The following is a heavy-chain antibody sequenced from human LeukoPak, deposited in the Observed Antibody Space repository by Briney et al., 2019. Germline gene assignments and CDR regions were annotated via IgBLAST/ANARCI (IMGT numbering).Heavy chain of an antibody. J-gene: IGHJ4*02. CDR2: IYSGGSI. Sequence: SGGSLRLSCAASGLTVSSYMSWVRQAPGKGLEWVSVIYSGGSIYYADSVKGRFTISRDNSKNTLYLQMNSLRAEDTAVYYCAKDRRSNGDWGQGTLVTVSS. D-gene: IGHD4-17*01. CDR1: GLTVSSY. CDR3: AKDRRSNGD. V-gene: IGHV3-53*01.